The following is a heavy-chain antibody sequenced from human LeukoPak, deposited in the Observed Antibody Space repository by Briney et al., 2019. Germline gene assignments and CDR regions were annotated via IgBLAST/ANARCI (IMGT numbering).Heavy chain of an antibody. Sequence: SETLSLTCAVYGGSFSGYYWSWIRQPPGKGLEWIGEINHSGSTNYNPSLKSRVTISVDTSKNQFSLKLSSVTAADTAVYYCARGYGDYGYLDYWGQGTLVTVSS. CDR2: INHSGST. V-gene: IGHV4-34*01. J-gene: IGHJ4*02. CDR1: GGSFSGYY. CDR3: ARGYGDYGYLDY. D-gene: IGHD4-17*01.